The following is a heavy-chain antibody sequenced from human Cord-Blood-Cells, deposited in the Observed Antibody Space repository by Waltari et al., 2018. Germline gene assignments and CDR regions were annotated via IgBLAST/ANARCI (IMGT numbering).Heavy chain of an antibody. D-gene: IGHD6-13*01. J-gene: IGHJ3*02. V-gene: IGHV1-2*02. Sequence: QVQLVQSGAEVKKPGASGKVSCKASGYTFTGYYMPWVPQAPGQGLEWMGWINPNSGGTNYAQKFQGRVTMTRDTSISTAYMELSRLRSDDTAVYYCARGLSQQLVLDAFDIWGQGTMVTVSS. CDR2: INPNSGGT. CDR1: GYTFTGYY. CDR3: ARGLSQQLVLDAFDI.